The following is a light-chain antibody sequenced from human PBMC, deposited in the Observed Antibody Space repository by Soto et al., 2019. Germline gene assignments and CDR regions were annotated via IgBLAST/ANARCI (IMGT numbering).Light chain of an antibody. CDR2: GAS. J-gene: IGKJ1*01. CDR1: QSVSANY. Sequence: EIVLTQSPGTLSLSPGEEATLSCRASQSVSANYLAWYQQKPGQTPRPLIYGASSRAIGIPDRLSGSGSGTDFTLTISRLEPEDFAVYYCQQYGSLPWTFGQGTKVEIK. CDR3: QQYGSLPWT. V-gene: IGKV3-20*01.